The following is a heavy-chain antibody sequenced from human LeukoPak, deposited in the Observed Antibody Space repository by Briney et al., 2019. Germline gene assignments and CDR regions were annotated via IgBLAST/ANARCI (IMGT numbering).Heavy chain of an antibody. CDR3: ASHAHDYDSSGYFDS. J-gene: IGHJ4*02. V-gene: IGHV3-23*01. D-gene: IGHD3-22*01. Sequence: GGSLRLSCVVSRLTFNSNAMYWVRQAPGKGLEWVSGISVSGGSEYYADSVKGRFSVSRDNSKHTVYLQMNSLRAEDTAVYFCASHAHDYDSSGYFDSWGQGALVTVSS. CDR2: ISVSGGSE. CDR1: RLTFNSNA.